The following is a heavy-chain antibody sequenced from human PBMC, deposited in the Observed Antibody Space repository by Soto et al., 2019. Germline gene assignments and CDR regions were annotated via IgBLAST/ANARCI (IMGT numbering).Heavy chain of an antibody. D-gene: IGHD6-19*01. CDR1: GGTFSSYA. J-gene: IGHJ6*02. V-gene: IGHV1-69*13. CDR3: ARDRGAVACTFYYYHGMDV. CDR2: IIPIFGTA. Sequence: GASVKVSCKASGGTFSSYAISWVRQAPGQGLEWMGGIIPIFGTANYAQKFQGRVTITADESTSTAYMELSSLRSEDTAVYYCARDRGAVACTFYYYHGMDVWGQGTTVTVSS.